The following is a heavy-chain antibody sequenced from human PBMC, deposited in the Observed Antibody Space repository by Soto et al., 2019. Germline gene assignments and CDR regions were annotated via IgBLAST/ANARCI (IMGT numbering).Heavy chain of an antibody. CDR3: ARDPDIVLVPAAAYGMDV. CDR1: GFTFSSYA. J-gene: IGHJ6*02. CDR2: ISYDGSNK. V-gene: IGHV3-30-3*01. D-gene: IGHD2-2*01. Sequence: QVQLVESGGGVVQPGRSLRLSCAASGFTFSSYAMHWVRQAPGKGLEWVAVISYDGSNKYYADSVKGRFTISRDNSKNTLYLQMNSLRAEDTAVYYCARDPDIVLVPAAAYGMDVWGQGTTVTVSS.